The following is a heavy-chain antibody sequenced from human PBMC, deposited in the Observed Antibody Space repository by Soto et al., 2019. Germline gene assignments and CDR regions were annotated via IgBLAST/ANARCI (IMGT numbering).Heavy chain of an antibody. J-gene: IGHJ6*02. CDR1: GGSISSSSYY. CDR3: ARDGEPAASTYYYYGMDV. CDR2: IFYSGST. D-gene: IGHD2-2*01. V-gene: IGHV4-39*02. Sequence: SETLSLTCTVSGGSISSSSYYWGWIRQPPGKGLEWIGSIFYSGSTYYNPSLKSRFTISRDNAKNSLYLQMDSLRAEDTAVYYCARDGEPAASTYYYYGMDVWGQGTTVTVSS.